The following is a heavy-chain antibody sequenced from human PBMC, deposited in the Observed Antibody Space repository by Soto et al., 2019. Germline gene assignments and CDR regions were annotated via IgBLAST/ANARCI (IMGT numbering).Heavy chain of an antibody. CDR2: IYYTGTT. V-gene: IGHV4-38-2*01. CDR1: GYSISSGYY. Sequence: SETLSLTCAVSGYSISSGYYWGWLRQPPGKGLEWIGSIYYTGTTYYSPSLKSRVTISVDTSKNLVSLKLSSVTAADTAVYFCSRGSYYYDNSGYYYAYWGQGTLVTVSS. CDR3: SRGSYYYDNSGYYYAY. J-gene: IGHJ4*02. D-gene: IGHD3-22*01.